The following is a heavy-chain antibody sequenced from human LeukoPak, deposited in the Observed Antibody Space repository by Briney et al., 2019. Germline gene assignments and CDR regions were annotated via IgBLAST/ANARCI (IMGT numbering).Heavy chain of an antibody. Sequence: GESLKISCKSSGYSFTTYWIGWVRQMPGKGLEWMGIIYPGDSDTRYSPSFQGQVTISADKSISTAYLQWSSLKASDTATYYCASAKVATTGPFDYWGQGTLVTVSS. D-gene: IGHD1-1*01. CDR1: GYSFTTYW. V-gene: IGHV5-51*01. J-gene: IGHJ4*02. CDR2: IYPGDSDT. CDR3: ASAKVATTGPFDY.